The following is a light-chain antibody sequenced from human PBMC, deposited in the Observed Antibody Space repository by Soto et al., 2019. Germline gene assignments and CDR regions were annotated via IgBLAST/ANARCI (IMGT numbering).Light chain of an antibody. CDR3: SSYTTSSTVV. CDR2: EVT. V-gene: IGLV2-14*03. Sequence: QSVLTQPASVFGSPGQSITISCTGTSSDVGGYNFVSWYQQLPGKAPKLMIYEVTSRPSGVSNRFHGSKSGNTASLTISGLQPEDEAEYYCSSYTTSSTVVFGTGTKVTVL. J-gene: IGLJ1*01. CDR1: SSDVGGYNF.